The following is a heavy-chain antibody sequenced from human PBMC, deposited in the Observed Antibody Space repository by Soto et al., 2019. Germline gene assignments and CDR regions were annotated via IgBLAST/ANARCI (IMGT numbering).Heavy chain of an antibody. CDR1: GFTFSTYW. D-gene: IGHD2-2*01. Sequence: EVQLVQSGGDLVQPGGSLRLSCVASGFTFSTYWMTWVRQAPGMGLEWVAGIKEDGSEEVYVDSVKGRFSISRDNATTSLYLQLNSLRAEDTAVDYCATAISSPFSNFDYWGQGSLVTVSS. CDR2: IKEDGSEE. CDR3: ATAISSPFSNFDY. J-gene: IGHJ4*02. V-gene: IGHV3-7*01.